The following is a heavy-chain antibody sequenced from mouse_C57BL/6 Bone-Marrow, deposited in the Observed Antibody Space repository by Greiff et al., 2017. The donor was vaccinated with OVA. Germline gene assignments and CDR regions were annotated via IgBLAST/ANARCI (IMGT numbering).Heavy chain of an antibody. J-gene: IGHJ1*03. CDR3: ARRTYGSSYDWYFDV. D-gene: IGHD1-1*01. Sequence: EVQLQQSGPELVKPGASVKISCKASGYTFTDYYMNWVKQSHGKSLEWIGDINPNNGGTSYNQKFKGKATLTVDKSSSTAYIELRSLTSEDSAVYYCARRTYGSSYDWYFDVWGTGTTVTVSS. CDR1: GYTFTDYY. V-gene: IGHV1-26*01. CDR2: INPNNGGT.